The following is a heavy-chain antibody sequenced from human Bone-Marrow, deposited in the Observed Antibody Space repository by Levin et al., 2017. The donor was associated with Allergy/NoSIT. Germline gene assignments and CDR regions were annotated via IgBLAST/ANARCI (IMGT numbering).Heavy chain of an antibody. CDR1: GASINNATYY. CDR2: IYSSGST. Sequence: SETLSLTCIVSGASINNATYYWSWIRQPAGKALEWIGRIYSSGSTNYNPSLKSRVTISLDTSKNQFSLKLSSVTAADTAVYYCARGLWFGESGLGYWGQGTLVTVSS. V-gene: IGHV4-61*02. CDR3: ARGLWFGESGLGY. J-gene: IGHJ4*02. D-gene: IGHD3-10*01.